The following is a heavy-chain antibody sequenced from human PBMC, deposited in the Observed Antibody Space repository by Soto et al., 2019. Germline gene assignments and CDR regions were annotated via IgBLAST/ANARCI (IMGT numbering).Heavy chain of an antibody. Sequence: QLQLQESGPGLVKPSETLSLTCTVSGGSISSSSYFWGWIRQPPGKGLEWIGNIFNSGSTYYNSSLNCRVTIPVSRARNLLSPTLTSVTAEVTAVYFGATLVHYADPKAGFWGQGTLVTVSS. V-gene: IGHV4-39*01. D-gene: IGHD4-17*01. CDR3: ATLVHYADPKAGF. CDR2: IFNSGST. CDR1: GGSISSSSYF. J-gene: IGHJ4*02.